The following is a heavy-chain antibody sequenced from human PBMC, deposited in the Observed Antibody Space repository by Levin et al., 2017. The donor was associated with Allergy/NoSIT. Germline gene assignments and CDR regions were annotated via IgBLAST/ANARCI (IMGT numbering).Heavy chain of an antibody. CDR3: ARGLVLLWFAEGMDV. J-gene: IGHJ6*02. CDR1: GFTFSSYW. Sequence: GESLKISCAASGFTFSSYWMSWVRQAPGKGLEWVANIKQDGSEKYYVDSVKGRFTISRDNAKNSLYLQMNSLRAEDTAVYYCARGLVLLWFAEGMDVWGQGTTVTVSS. CDR2: IKQDGSEK. D-gene: IGHD3-10*01. V-gene: IGHV3-7*04.